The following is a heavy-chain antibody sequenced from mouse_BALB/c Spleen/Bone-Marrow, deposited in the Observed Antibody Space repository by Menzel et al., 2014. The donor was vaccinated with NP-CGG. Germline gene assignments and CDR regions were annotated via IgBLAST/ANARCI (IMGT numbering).Heavy chain of an antibody. CDR2: ISNGGGST. J-gene: IGHJ4*01. V-gene: IGHV5-12-2*01. CDR1: GFTFSSYS. D-gene: IGHD3-1*01. CDR3: ARQLGLRVHY. Sequence: EVKLMESGGGLVQPGGSLKLSCAASGFTFSSYSMSWVRQTPEKRLEWVAYISNGGGSTYYPDTVKGRFTISRDNAKNTLYLQMSSLKSEDTAMYYCARQLGLRVHYWGQGSSVTVSS.